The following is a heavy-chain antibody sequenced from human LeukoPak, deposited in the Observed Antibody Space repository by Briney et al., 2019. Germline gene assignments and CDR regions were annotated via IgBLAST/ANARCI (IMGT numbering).Heavy chain of an antibody. CDR1: GFIFSDYY. V-gene: IGHV3-11*01. D-gene: IGHD3-3*01. J-gene: IGHJ4*02. Sequence: PGGSLRLSCAASGFIFSDYYMSWIRQAPGKGLEWVSKISNSGSTVYYADSVKGRFTISKDNAKNSLYLEMNSLRAEDTAVYYCARYDFWTGTFDYWGQGTLVTVSS. CDR2: ISNSGSTV. CDR3: ARYDFWTGTFDY.